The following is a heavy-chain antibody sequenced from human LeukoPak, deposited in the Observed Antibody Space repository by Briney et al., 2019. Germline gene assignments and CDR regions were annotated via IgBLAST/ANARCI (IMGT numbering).Heavy chain of an antibody. D-gene: IGHD6-6*01. CDR3: ARDPSIAAHNWFDP. CDR2: ISSSSSYI. V-gene: IGHV3-21*01. CDR1: GFTFSSYS. Sequence: PGGSLRLSCAASGFTFSSYSMHSVRQAPGKGLEWVSSISSSSSYIYYADSVKGRFTISRDNAKNSLYLQMNSLRAEDTAVYYCARDPSIAAHNWFDPWGQGTLVTVSS. J-gene: IGHJ5*02.